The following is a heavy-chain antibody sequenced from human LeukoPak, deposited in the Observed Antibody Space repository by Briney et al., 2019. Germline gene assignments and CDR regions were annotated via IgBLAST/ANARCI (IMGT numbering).Heavy chain of an antibody. Sequence: GGSLRLSCAASGFTFSSYSMNWVRQAPGKGLQWVSSISSSGGYMYSADSVKGRFTISRDNAKNSLYLQMNSLRAEDTAVYYCARDRYDFWSGYLTPFDYWGQGTLVTVSS. D-gene: IGHD3-3*01. J-gene: IGHJ4*02. CDR1: GFTFSSYS. V-gene: IGHV3-21*01. CDR2: ISSSGGYM. CDR3: ARDRYDFWSGYLTPFDY.